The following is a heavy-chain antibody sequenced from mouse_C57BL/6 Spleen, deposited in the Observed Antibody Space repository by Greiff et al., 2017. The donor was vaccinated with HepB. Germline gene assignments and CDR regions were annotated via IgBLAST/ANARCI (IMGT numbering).Heavy chain of an antibody. J-gene: IGHJ1*03. CDR3: ARGDGYDPAGRDV. Sequence: QVQLQQSGPELVKPGASVKISCKASGYAFSSSWMNWVKQRPGKGLEWIGRIYPGDGDTNYNGKFKGKATLTADKSSSTAYMQLSSLTSEDSAVYFCARGDGYDPAGRDVWGTGTTVTVSS. CDR1: GYAFSSSW. V-gene: IGHV1-82*01. CDR2: IYPGDGDT. D-gene: IGHD2-2*01.